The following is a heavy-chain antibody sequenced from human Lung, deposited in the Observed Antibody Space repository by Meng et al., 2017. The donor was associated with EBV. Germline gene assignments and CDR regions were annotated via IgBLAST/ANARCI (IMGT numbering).Heavy chain of an antibody. D-gene: IGHD1-26*01. CDR2: INAYNGDT. Sequence: QVQPGQSGGEVKKPGASVKVSCKASGYTFTNYGITWVRQAPGQGLEWMGWINAYNGDTNYAQTLQGRVTMTTDTSTSTAYMELRSLRSDDTAVYYCARVEVGITSGDYWGQGTLVTVSS. CDR1: GYTFTNYG. CDR3: ARVEVGITSGDY. V-gene: IGHV1-18*01. J-gene: IGHJ4*02.